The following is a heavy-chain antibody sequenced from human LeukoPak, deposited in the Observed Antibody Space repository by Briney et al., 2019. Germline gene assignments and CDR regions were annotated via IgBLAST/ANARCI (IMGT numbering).Heavy chain of an antibody. CDR3: ARGPYCGGDCYFDY. CDR2: IYYSGST. D-gene: IGHD2-21*01. Sequence: SETLSLTCTVSGGSINSSSYYWGWIRQPPGKGLEWIGSIYYSGSTYYNPSLKSRVTISVDTSMNQFSLKLSSVTAADTAVYYCARGPYCGGDCYFDYWGQGTLVTVSS. CDR1: GGSINSSSYY. J-gene: IGHJ4*02. V-gene: IGHV4-39*07.